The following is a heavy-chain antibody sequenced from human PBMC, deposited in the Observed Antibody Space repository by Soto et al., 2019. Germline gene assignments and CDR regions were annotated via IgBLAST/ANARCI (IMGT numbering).Heavy chain of an antibody. Sequence: SETLSLTCTVAGGSISSSSYYWGWIRQPPGKGLEWIGSIYYSGSTYYNPSLKSRVTISVDTSKNQLSLKLSSVTAADTAVYYCARGTQWEPPYFQHWGQGTLVTVSS. V-gene: IGHV4-39*01. CDR2: IYYSGST. CDR1: GGSISSSSYY. D-gene: IGHD1-26*01. J-gene: IGHJ1*01. CDR3: ARGTQWEPPYFQH.